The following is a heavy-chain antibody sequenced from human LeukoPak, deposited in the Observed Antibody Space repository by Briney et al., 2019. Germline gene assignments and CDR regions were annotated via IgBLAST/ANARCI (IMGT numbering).Heavy chain of an antibody. CDR2: IPTSGISV. V-gene: IGHV3-11*01. J-gene: IGHJ4*02. CDR3: TRAEGLGPGAHFDQ. Sequence: GGSLRLSCAASGFSFSRYYMSWVRQTPGKALEWISYIPTSGISVHYADSVRGRFTASRDDAKNSLHLQMDGLRVEDTAVYYCTRAEGLGPGAHFDQWGQGALVIVSS. CDR1: GFSFSRYY.